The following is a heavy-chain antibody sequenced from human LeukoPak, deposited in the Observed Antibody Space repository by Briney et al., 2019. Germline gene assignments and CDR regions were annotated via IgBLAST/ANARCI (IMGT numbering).Heavy chain of an antibody. CDR1: GGSISSTTYY. CDR3: ARLYGSGYHYYGMDV. CDR2: IYYSGIT. J-gene: IGHJ6*02. V-gene: IGHV4-39*01. Sequence: SETLSLTCIVSGGSISSTTYYWGWIRQPPGKGLEWVGRIYYSGITYYTPSLKSRVTMSVDTSKNQFSLKLSSVTAADTAVYFCARLYGSGYHYYGMDVWGQGTTVTVSS. D-gene: IGHD3-22*01.